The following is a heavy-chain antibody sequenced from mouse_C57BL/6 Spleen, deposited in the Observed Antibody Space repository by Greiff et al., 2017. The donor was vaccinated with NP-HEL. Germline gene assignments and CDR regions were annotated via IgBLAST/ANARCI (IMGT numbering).Heavy chain of an antibody. J-gene: IGHJ4*01. Sequence: EVQVVESGPGLVKPSQSLSLTCSVTGYSITSGYYWNWIRQFPGNKLEWMGYISYDGSNNYNPSLKNRISITRDTSKNQFFLKLNSVTTEDTATYYCARAPGSSYYAMDYWGQGTSVTVSS. V-gene: IGHV3-6*01. CDR3: ARAPGSSYYAMDY. CDR2: ISYDGSN. D-gene: IGHD1-1*01. CDR1: GYSITSGYY.